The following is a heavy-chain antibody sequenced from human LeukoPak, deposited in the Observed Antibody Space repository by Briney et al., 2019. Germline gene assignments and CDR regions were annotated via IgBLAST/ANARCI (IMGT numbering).Heavy chain of an antibody. V-gene: IGHV4-59*01. J-gene: IGHJ4*02. CDR3: ARFARRGSYIDY. CDR1: GGSISSYY. D-gene: IGHD1-26*01. CDR2: ISNSGNT. Sequence: SETLSLTCTVSGGSISSYYWSWIRQPPGKGLEWIGYISNSGNTNYNPSLKSRVTISVDTSKNQFSLKLSSVTAADTAVYYCARFARRGSYIDYWGQGTLVTVSS.